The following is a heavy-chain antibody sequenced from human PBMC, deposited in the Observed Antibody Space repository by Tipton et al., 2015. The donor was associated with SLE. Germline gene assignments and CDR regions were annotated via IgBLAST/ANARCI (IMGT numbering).Heavy chain of an antibody. V-gene: IGHV3-30*01. CDR1: KFAFSDYP. J-gene: IGHJ4*02. CDR3: AVDLPIAN. Sequence: RSLRLSCVASKFAFSDYPMHWVRQAPGTGLEWLALITHDGTNKYYADSVKGRFTISRDNSENTLYLQMNSLRSEDTAVYYCAVDLPIANWGQGTLVSVSS. CDR2: ITHDGTNK. D-gene: IGHD2-21*01.